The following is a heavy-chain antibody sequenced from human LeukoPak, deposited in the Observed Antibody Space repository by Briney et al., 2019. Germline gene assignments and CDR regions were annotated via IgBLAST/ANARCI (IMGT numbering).Heavy chain of an antibody. Sequence: GGSLRLSCAASGFTFSSYAMSWVRQAPGKGLEWVSAISGGGGSTYYADSVKGRFTISRDNTKNTLYLKMNRSRAEATAVYCSAKFLPTNIVVANYYTDYRGQGTLVTVSS. V-gene: IGHV3-23*01. CDR3: AKFLPTNIVVANYYTDY. D-gene: IGHD2-21*01. J-gene: IGHJ4*02. CDR2: ISGGGGST. CDR1: GFTFSSYA.